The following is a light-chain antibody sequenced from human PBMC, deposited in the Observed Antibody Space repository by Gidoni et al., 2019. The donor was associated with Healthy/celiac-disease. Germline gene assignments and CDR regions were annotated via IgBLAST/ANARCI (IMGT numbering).Light chain of an antibody. J-gene: IGLJ2*01. CDR3: CSYAGSYTFVV. CDR1: SSDVGGYHY. Sequence: QSALTQPRSVSVPPGQSVAISCTGTSSDVGGYHYVSWYQQHPGKAPELMIYDVSKRPSGVPDRFSGSKSGNTASLTISGLQAEDEADYYCCSYAGSYTFVVFGGGTKLTVL. CDR2: DVS. V-gene: IGLV2-11*01.